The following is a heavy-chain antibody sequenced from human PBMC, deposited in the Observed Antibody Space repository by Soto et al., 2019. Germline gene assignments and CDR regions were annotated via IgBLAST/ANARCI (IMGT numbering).Heavy chain of an antibody. D-gene: IGHD2-2*01. CDR3: ARSTTRLYSMDV. Sequence: GGSLRLSCAASGFTFSRYAMHWVRQAPGKGLEWVAVISYDGSNKYNADSVKGRFTISRDNSKNTLYLQMKSLRAEDTAVYYCARSTTRLYSMDVWGQGTTVTVS. V-gene: IGHV3-30-3*01. CDR2: ISYDGSNK. CDR1: GFTFSRYA. J-gene: IGHJ6*02.